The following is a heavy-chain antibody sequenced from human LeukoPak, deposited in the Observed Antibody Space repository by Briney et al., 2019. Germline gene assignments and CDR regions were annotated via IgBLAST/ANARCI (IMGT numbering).Heavy chain of an antibody. CDR3: ARVRGDDYFDS. J-gene: IGHJ4*02. Sequence: GGSLRLSCAASGFTFRSNWMTWVRQAPGKGLEWVANINQDGNEKYYLDSVKGRSTVSRDNAKNSLYLQMTYQRAEDPAVYYCARVRGDDYFDSWGQGTLVTVSS. V-gene: IGHV3-7*04. CDR1: GFTFRSNW. D-gene: IGHD3-10*01. CDR2: INQDGNEK.